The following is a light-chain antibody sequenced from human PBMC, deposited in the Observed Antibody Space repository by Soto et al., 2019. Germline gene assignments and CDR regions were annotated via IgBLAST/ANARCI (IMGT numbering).Light chain of an antibody. CDR2: KAS. J-gene: IGKJ1*01. CDR3: QQYNDYWT. CDR1: QSISTW. V-gene: IGKV1-5*03. Sequence: DIQMTQSPSTLSASVGDRVTITCRASQSISTWLAWYQQKPGKVPKLLIYKASTLESGVPSRFSGSGSGTEFTLTISSLQPDDFATYYCQQYNDYWTFGQGTKVDIK.